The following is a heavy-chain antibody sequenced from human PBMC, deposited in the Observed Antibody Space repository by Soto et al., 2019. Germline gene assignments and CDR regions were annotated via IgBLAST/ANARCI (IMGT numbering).Heavy chain of an antibody. CDR2: VNGYNNTR. V-gene: IGHV1-18*01. CDR3: ARGWGKYFGVKDF. J-gene: IGHJ4*02. CDR1: GYTFNTFG. D-gene: IGHD2-8*01. Sequence: IQLVQSAGEVKRPGASVKVSCKASGYTFNTFGIAWVRQAPGQGLEWMGCVNGYNNTRDYSRKLQDRITLTADPSTSTSYMELRSLTSDDTAVDYCARGWGKYFGVKDFWGQGTLVTVSS.